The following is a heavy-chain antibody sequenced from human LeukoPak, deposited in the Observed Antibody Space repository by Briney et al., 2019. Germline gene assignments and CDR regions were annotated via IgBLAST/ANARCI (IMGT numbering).Heavy chain of an antibody. Sequence: PGGPLRLSCAASGFTFSSYSMNWVRQAPGKGLEWVSSISSSSSYIYYADSVKGRFTISRDNAKNSLYLQMNSLRAEDTAVYYCARRTPGLFDYWGQGTLVTVSS. J-gene: IGHJ4*02. CDR2: ISSSSSYI. D-gene: IGHD1-14*01. CDR1: GFTFSSYS. CDR3: ARRTPGLFDY. V-gene: IGHV3-21*01.